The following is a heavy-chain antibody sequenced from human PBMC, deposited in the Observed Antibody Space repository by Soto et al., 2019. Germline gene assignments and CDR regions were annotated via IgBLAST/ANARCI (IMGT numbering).Heavy chain of an antibody. J-gene: IGHJ6*02. D-gene: IGHD2-21*01. V-gene: IGHV3-23*01. CDR2: ISGSGGST. Sequence: GGSLRLSCVASGLTFSSYAMSWVRQAPGKGLEWVSGISGSGGSTYYADSVKGRFTISRDNSKNTLYLQMNSLRAEDTAEYYCAKYRHREYYYALDVWGQGTTVTVSS. CDR1: GLTFSSYA. CDR3: AKYRHREYYYALDV.